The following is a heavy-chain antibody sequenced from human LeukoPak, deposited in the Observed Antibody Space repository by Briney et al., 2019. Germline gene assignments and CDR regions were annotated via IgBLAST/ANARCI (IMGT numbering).Heavy chain of an antibody. CDR2: IYYSGST. Sequence: SETLSLTCTVSGGSISSYYWSWIRQPPGKGLEWIGYIYYSGSTNYSPSLKSRVTISVDTSKNQFSLKLSSVTAADTAVFYCARQVAAAGPFDYWGQGTLVTVSS. J-gene: IGHJ4*02. V-gene: IGHV4-59*01. D-gene: IGHD6-13*01. CDR3: ARQVAAAGPFDY. CDR1: GGSISSYY.